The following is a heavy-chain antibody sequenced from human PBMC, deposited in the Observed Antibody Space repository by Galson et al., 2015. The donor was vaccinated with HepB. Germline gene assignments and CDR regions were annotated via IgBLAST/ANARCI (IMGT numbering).Heavy chain of an antibody. CDR3: RKGRGASGLYKIDS. D-gene: IGHD6-19*01. Sequence: SVKVSCKASGYTFTAYYIHWVRQAPGQGLEWVGRINPKTGVTNYAQKYEDRVTVTWDTSISTAYMELSRLRSNDTAVYYCRKGRGASGLYKIDSWGQGTLVTVSS. V-gene: IGHV1-2*06. J-gene: IGHJ4*02. CDR1: GYTFTAYY. CDR2: INPKTGVT.